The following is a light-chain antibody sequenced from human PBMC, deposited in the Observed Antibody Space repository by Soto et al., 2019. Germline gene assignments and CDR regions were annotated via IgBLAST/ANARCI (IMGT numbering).Light chain of an antibody. Sequence: QSALTQPRSVSGSPGQSVTISCTGTSSDVGGYNYVSWYQQPPGKAPKVLIYDVSARPSGVPDRFSGSKSGNAASLTISGLQAEDEGDYYCCSYAGTYSWVFGGGTKVTVL. CDR1: SSDVGGYNY. V-gene: IGLV2-11*01. CDR3: CSYAGTYSWV. CDR2: DVS. J-gene: IGLJ3*02.